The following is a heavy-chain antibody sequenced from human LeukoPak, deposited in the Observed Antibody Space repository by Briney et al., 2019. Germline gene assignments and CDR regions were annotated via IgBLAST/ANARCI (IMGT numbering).Heavy chain of an antibody. J-gene: IGHJ6*03. V-gene: IGHV1-18*01. Sequence: ASVKVSCKASGYTFTSYGISWVRQAPGQGLEWMGWISAYNGNTNYAQKLQGRVTMTTDTSTSTAYMELRSLRSDDTAVYYCARGPTVTDYYYYYMDVWGKGTTVTISS. D-gene: IGHD4-17*01. CDR2: ISAYNGNT. CDR1: GYTFTSYG. CDR3: ARGPTVTDYYYYYMDV.